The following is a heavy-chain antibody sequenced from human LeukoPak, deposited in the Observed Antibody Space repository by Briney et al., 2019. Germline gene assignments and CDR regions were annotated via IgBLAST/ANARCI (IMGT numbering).Heavy chain of an antibody. CDR2: INPNSGGT. CDR1: GYTFTGYY. Sequence: ASVKVSCKASGYTFTGYYIHRVRQAPGQGLEWMGWINPNSGGTNYAQKFQDRVTMTRDTSISTAYMELSRLRFDDTAVYYCARSPHILTGENFDYWGQGTLVTVSS. J-gene: IGHJ4*02. CDR3: ARSPHILTGENFDY. D-gene: IGHD3-9*01. V-gene: IGHV1-2*02.